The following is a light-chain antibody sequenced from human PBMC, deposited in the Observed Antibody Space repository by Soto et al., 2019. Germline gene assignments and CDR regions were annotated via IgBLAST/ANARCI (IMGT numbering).Light chain of an antibody. CDR2: GAS. J-gene: IGKJ4*01. CDR3: QQYNSYSGLT. V-gene: IGKV1-5*03. CDR1: QSISSW. Sequence: DIQMTQSPSTLSASVGDRVTITCRASQSISSWLAWYQQKPGKAPKLLIYGASSLDSGVPSRFSGSGSGTGFTLTISSLQPDDFATYYCQQYNSYSGLTFGGGTKVEIK.